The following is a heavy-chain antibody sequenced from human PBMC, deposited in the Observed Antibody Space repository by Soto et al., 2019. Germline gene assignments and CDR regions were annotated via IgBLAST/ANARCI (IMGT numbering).Heavy chain of an antibody. CDR2: ISRSGSYI. J-gene: IGHJ4*01. CDR3: AREAAGYSEYFDF. CDR1: GFTFVDYT. V-gene: IGHV3-21*01. Sequence: PGGSLRLSCLGTGFTFVDYTLNFFRQPPGKWLEWVSSISRSGSYIYYADSLKGRFTISRDNAKDSVYLQMNALRVEDTAIYYCAREAAGYSEYFDFWGHGTLVTVSS. D-gene: IGHD6-25*01.